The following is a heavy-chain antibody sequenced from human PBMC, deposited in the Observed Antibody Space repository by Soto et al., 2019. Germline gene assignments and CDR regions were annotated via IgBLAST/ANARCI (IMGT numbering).Heavy chain of an antibody. V-gene: IGHV3-23*01. CDR3: AKVLYGDYAKAMYFDY. J-gene: IGHJ4*02. CDR2: ISGSGGST. D-gene: IGHD4-17*01. Sequence: PGGSLRLSCAASGFTFSSYAMSWVRQAPGKGLEWVSAISGSGGSTYYADSVKGRFTISRDNSKSTLYLQMNSLRAEDTAVYYCAKVLYGDYAKAMYFDYWGQGTLVTVSS. CDR1: GFTFSSYA.